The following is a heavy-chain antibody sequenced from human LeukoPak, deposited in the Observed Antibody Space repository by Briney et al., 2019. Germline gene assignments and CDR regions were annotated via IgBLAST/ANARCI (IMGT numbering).Heavy chain of an antibody. CDR1: GYTFTGYY. D-gene: IGHD2-2*01. CDR2: INPNSGGT. CDR3: ARDLGCSSTSCCHLNWFDP. Sequence: ASVKVSCKASGYTFTGYYMHWVRQAPGQGLEWMGWINPNSGGTNYAQKFQGRVTMTRDTSISTAYMELSRLRSDDTAVYYCARDLGCSSTSCCHLNWFDPWGQGTLVTVSS. J-gene: IGHJ5*02. V-gene: IGHV1-2*02.